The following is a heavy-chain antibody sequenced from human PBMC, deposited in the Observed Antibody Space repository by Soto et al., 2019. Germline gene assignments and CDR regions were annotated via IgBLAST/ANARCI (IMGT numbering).Heavy chain of an antibody. Sequence: QVQLVQSGPEVKKPGASVKVSCKASGYTFTTYGISWVRQAPGQGLEWMGWISGYNGQTNYAQKFRGRVTITTDTSTTTAYMDMRGLRSDDTAMSYCARDGSKGLWVEGRNAMDAWGQGTTVTVSS. CDR1: GYTFTTYG. V-gene: IGHV1-18*01. CDR3: ARDGSKGLWVEGRNAMDA. J-gene: IGHJ6*02. D-gene: IGHD5-18*01. CDR2: ISGYNGQT.